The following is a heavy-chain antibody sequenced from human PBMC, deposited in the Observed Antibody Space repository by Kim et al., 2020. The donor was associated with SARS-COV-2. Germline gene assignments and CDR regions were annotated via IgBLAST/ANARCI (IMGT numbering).Heavy chain of an antibody. CDR1: GFTFSNAW. D-gene: IGHD5-18*01. J-gene: IGHJ6*02. CDR3: TTEGWIQLWTYYYYGMDV. Sequence: GGSLRLSCAASGFTFSNAWMSWVRQAPGKGLEWVGRIKSKTDGGTTDYAAPVKGRFTISRDDSKNTLYLQMNSLKTEDTAVYYCTTEGWIQLWTYYYYGMDVWGQGTTVTVSS. V-gene: IGHV3-15*01. CDR2: IKSKTDGGTT.